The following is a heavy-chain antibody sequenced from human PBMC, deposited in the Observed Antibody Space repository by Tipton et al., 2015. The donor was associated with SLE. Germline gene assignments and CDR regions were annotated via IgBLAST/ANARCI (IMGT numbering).Heavy chain of an antibody. CDR3: ARLVAARPGYYCGMDV. V-gene: IGHV4-39*07. J-gene: IGHJ6*02. D-gene: IGHD6-6*01. CDR2: LYYSGTT. CDR1: GGSVSSGAFY. Sequence: TLSLTCIVSGGSVSSGAFYWGWFRQPPGKGLEWIGSLYYSGTTNYNPSLKSRVTISVDTSKNQLSLNLESVTAADTAVYYCARLVAARPGYYCGMDVWGQGTMVTVSS.